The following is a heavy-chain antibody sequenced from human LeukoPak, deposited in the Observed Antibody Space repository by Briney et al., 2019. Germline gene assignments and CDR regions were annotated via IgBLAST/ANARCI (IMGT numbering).Heavy chain of an antibody. J-gene: IGHJ5*02. D-gene: IGHD3-22*01. V-gene: IGHV1-69*05. Sequence: ASVKVSCKASGGTFSSYAISWVRQAPGQGLEWMGGIIPIFGTANYAQKFQGWVTMTRDTSISTAYMELSRLRSDDTAVYYCARMVRDSSGYLNWFDPWGQGTLVTVSS. CDR1: GGTFSSYA. CDR2: IIPIFGTA. CDR3: ARMVRDSSGYLNWFDP.